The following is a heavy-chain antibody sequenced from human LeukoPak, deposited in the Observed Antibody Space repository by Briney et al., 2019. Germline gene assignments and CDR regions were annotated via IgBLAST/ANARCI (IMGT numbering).Heavy chain of an antibody. Sequence: ASVKVSCRASGYTFTSHYMHWVRQAPAQGLEWMGIINPSGGSTSYAQKFQGRVTMTRDMSTRADYMELSSLRYEDTAVYYCARDFGDGYNLPFDYWGQGTLVTVSS. CDR1: GYTFTSHY. V-gene: IGHV1-46*01. CDR3: ARDFGDGYNLPFDY. J-gene: IGHJ4*02. D-gene: IGHD5-24*01. CDR2: INPSGGST.